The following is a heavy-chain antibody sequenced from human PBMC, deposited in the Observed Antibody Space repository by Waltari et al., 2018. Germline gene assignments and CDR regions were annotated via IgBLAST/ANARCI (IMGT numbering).Heavy chain of an antibody. Sequence: QVTLRESGPALLKPTHTLPLTCTFPGFSPCTSGLCVSCIRHPPGKGLEWLARIDWDDDKYYSTTLNNRLIMSQDTTKVQMVMTMTNMDPVDTATYYCARIKADSDGDTDWYFDVWGRGTLVTVSS. V-gene: IGHV2-70*15. CDR3: ARIKADSDGDTDWYFDV. CDR2: IDWDDDK. J-gene: IGHJ2*01. CDR1: GFSPCTSGLC. D-gene: IGHD3-10*01.